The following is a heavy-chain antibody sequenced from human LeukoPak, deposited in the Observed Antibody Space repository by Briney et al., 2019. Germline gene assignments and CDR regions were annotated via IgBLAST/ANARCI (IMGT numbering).Heavy chain of an antibody. V-gene: IGHV1-8*01. D-gene: IGHD2-2*01. CDR3: ARGTGVPAAIRPSSLRYYYGMDV. CDR1: GYTFTSYD. J-gene: IGHJ6*02. Sequence: ASVKVSCKASGYTFTSYDINWVRQATGQGLEWMGWMNPNSGNTGYAQKFQGRVTMTRNTSISTAYMELSSLRSEDTAVYYCARGTGVPAAIRPSSLRYYYGMDVWGQGTTVTVPS. CDR2: MNPNSGNT.